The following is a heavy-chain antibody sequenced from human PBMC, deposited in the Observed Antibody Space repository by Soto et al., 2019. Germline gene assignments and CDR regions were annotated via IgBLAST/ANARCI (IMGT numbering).Heavy chain of an antibody. J-gene: IGHJ3*02. CDR1: GFTFSSYS. Sequence: GGSLRLSCAASGFTFSSYSMNWVRQAPGKGLEGVSSISSSSSYIYYADSVKGRFTISRDNAKNSLYLQMNSLRAEDTAVYYCARRSVVAAPMRHDAFDIWGQGTMVTVSS. CDR2: ISSSSSYI. CDR3: ARRSVVAAPMRHDAFDI. D-gene: IGHD2-15*01. V-gene: IGHV3-21*01.